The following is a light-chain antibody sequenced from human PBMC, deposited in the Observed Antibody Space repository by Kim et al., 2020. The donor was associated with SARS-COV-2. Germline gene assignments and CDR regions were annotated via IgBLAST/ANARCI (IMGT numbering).Light chain of an antibody. Sequence: SYELIQPPSVSVSPGQTASITCSGDKLGDKYACWYQQKPGQSPVLVIYQDSKRPSGIPERFSGSNSGNTATLTISGTQAMDEADYYCQAWDSSLRVFGGGTQLTVL. J-gene: IGLJ3*02. V-gene: IGLV3-1*01. CDR2: QDS. CDR1: KLGDKY. CDR3: QAWDSSLRV.